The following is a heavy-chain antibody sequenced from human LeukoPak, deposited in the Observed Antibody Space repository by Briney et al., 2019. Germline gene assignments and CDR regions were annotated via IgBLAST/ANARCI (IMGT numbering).Heavy chain of an antibody. Sequence: PGGSLRLSCAPSGFTFSGSAMHWVRHASGKGLEWVGRIRSKANSNATAYAASVKGRFTISRDDSKNTAYLQMNSLKTEDTAVYYCLVLRFLEWKVDYWGQGTLVTVSS. CDR3: LVLRFLEWKVDY. CDR2: IRSKANSNAT. V-gene: IGHV3-73*01. CDR1: GFTFSGSA. J-gene: IGHJ4*02. D-gene: IGHD3-3*01.